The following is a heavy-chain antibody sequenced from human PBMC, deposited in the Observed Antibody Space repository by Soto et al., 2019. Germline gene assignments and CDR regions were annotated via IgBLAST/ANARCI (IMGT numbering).Heavy chain of an antibody. CDR3: ARDQSYVGAFDY. D-gene: IGHD3-16*01. CDR2: ISAYNGNT. J-gene: IGHJ4*02. CDR1: GYTFTSYG. Sequence: KELWASVKVSCKSSGYTFTSYGISWVRQAPGQGLEWMGWISAYNGNTKYAQKLQGRVTMTTDTSTSTVYMELRSLRSDDMAVYYCARDQSYVGAFDYWGQGTLVTVSS. V-gene: IGHV1-18*03.